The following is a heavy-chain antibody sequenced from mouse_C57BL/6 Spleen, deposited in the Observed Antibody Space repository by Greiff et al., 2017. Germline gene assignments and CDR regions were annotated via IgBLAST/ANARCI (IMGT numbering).Heavy chain of an antibody. Sequence: QVQLKESGAELARPGASVKMSCTASGYTFTSYTMHWVKQRPGQGLEWIGYINPSSGYTKYNQKFKDKATLTADKSSSTAYMQLSSLTSEDSAVYYCARLHYYGSRNYAMDYWGQGTSVTVSS. J-gene: IGHJ4*01. V-gene: IGHV1-4*01. CDR2: INPSSGYT. CDR3: ARLHYYGSRNYAMDY. CDR1: GYTFTSYT. D-gene: IGHD1-1*01.